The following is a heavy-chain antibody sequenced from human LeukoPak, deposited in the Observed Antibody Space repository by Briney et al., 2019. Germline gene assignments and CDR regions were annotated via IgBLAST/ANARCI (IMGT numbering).Heavy chain of an antibody. CDR3: AKPPTGMVTGYFDY. J-gene: IGHJ4*02. CDR1: GFTFSSYA. Sequence: PGGSLRLSCAASGFTFSSYAMSWVRQAPGKGLEWVSAISGSGGSTYYADSVKGRFTISRDNSKNTLYLQMNSLRAEDTAVYYYAKPPTGMVTGYFDYWGQGTLVTVSS. CDR2: ISGSGGST. V-gene: IGHV3-23*01. D-gene: IGHD4-23*01.